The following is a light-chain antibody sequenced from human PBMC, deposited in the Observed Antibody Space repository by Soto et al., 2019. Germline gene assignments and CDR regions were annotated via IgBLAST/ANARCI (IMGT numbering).Light chain of an antibody. Sequence: ETVLTQSPGTLSLSPGERATLSCRASQSISSFLAWYQQKPGQAPRLLIYDATNRATGIPARFSGSGSGTDFTLTISSLQPEDFAVYYCQQRSNWPPRITFGQGTRLEIK. CDR2: DAT. CDR3: QQRSNWPPRIT. J-gene: IGKJ5*01. V-gene: IGKV3-11*01. CDR1: QSISSF.